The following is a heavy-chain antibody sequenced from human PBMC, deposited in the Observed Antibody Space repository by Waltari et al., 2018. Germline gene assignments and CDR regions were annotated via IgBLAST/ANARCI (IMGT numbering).Heavy chain of an antibody. D-gene: IGHD4-17*01. Sequence: QVHLVQSGAEVKKPGASVKVSCKASGYTFTGYYIQWVRRATGQGLEWRGRINPNSGDTNYAQKFQGRVTLTRDTSINTAYMELSSLKSDDTAVYYCARDLGSDYGNRDYWGQGTLVTVPS. CDR2: INPNSGDT. J-gene: IGHJ4*02. CDR1: GYTFTGYY. CDR3: ARDLGSDYGNRDY. V-gene: IGHV1-2*06.